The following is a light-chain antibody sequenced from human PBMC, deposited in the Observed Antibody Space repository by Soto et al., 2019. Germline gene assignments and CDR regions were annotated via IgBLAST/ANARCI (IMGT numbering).Light chain of an antibody. CDR1: QSISTY. V-gene: IGKV1-39*01. CDR3: QQSSSAPRS. J-gene: IGKJ4*01. Sequence: DIQMTQSPSSLSASMGDRVTITCRASQSISTYLNWYQQKLGEAPKLLIYAASSLQSGVPLRFNGSGSGTDCTLTINSLQPEDFATYFCQQSSSAPRSFGGGTRVEIK. CDR2: AAS.